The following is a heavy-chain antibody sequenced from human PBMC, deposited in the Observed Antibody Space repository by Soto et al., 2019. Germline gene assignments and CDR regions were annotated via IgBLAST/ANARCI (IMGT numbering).Heavy chain of an antibody. D-gene: IGHD3-22*01. Sequence: ASVKVSCKASGYTFTSYGIHWVRQAPGQRLEWTGWINAGNGNTKYSEKFQGRVTITRDTSASTAYPELSSLRSEDTAVYYCARDPNDSSAYYHHYYYGMDVWGQGTTVTVSS. CDR3: ARDPNDSSAYYHHYYYGMDV. CDR1: GYTFTSYG. J-gene: IGHJ6*02. CDR2: INAGNGNT. V-gene: IGHV1-3*01.